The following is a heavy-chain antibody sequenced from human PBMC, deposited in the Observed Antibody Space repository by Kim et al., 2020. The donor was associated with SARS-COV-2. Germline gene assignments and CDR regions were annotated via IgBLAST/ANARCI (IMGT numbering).Heavy chain of an antibody. CDR3: ARVVRGSDY. Sequence: SETLSLTCAVYGGSFSGYYWSWIRQPPGKGLEWIGEINHSGSTNYNPSLKSRVTISVDTSKNRFSLKLSSVTAADTAVYYCARVVRGSDYWGQGTLVTVSS. CDR2: INHSGST. J-gene: IGHJ4*02. D-gene: IGHD3-10*01. V-gene: IGHV4-34*01. CDR1: GGSFSGYY.